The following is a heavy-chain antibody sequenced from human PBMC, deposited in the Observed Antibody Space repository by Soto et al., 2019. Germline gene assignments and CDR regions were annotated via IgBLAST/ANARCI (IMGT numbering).Heavy chain of an antibody. CDR1: GYTFSVFY. V-gene: IGHV1-2*02. Sequence: ASVKVSCKASGYTFSVFYMHGVLQSPWQGLEGMGCINPNSGGTKSAEKFQGRVTMTRDTSISTAYMELSRLTSDDTAVYYCASAAVTGTAGLDFWGQGTQVTVSS. CDR2: INPNSGGT. D-gene: IGHD6-19*01. J-gene: IGHJ4*02. CDR3: ASAAVTGTAGLDF.